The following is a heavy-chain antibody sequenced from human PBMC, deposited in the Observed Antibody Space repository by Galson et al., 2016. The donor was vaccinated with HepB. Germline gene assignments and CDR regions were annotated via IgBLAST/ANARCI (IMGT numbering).Heavy chain of an antibody. CDR1: GFMYRNYA. J-gene: IGHJ4*02. Sequence: SLRLSCAASGFMYRNYAMSWVRQAPGKGLEWVSVISGSGGTTFYGDFVKGRFSISRDNSQNTLYLQMNTLTAEDTAVYYCAGEPYSGRPLEYWGQGTLVTVSS. CDR3: AGEPYSGRPLEY. V-gene: IGHV3-23*01. CDR2: ISGSGGTT. D-gene: IGHD1-26*01.